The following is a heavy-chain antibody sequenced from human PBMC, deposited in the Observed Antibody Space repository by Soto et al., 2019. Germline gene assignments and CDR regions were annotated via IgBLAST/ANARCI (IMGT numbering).Heavy chain of an antibody. CDR1: GYTFTGYY. D-gene: IGHD4-17*01. V-gene: IGHV1-2*02. CDR2: INPNSGGT. CDR3: ARDMNRATVTAAY. Sequence: GASVKVSCKASGYTFTGYYMHWVRQAPGQGLEWMGWINPNSGGTNYAQKFQGRVTMTRDTSISTAYMELSRLRSDDTAVYYCARDMNRATVTAAYWGQGTLVTVSS. J-gene: IGHJ4*02.